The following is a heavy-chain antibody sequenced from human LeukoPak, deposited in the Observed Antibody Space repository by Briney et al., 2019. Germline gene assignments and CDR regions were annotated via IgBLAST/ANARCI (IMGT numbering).Heavy chain of an antibody. Sequence: SETLSLTCTVSGGSISSYYWSWIRQPPGKGLEWIGYIYYSGSTNCNPSLKSRVTISVDTSKNQFSLKLSSVTAADTAVYYCAREEPDYYGSGSHRDYWGQGTLVTVSS. CDR3: AREEPDYYGSGSHRDY. CDR1: GGSISSYY. V-gene: IGHV4-59*12. CDR2: IYYSGST. D-gene: IGHD3-10*01. J-gene: IGHJ4*02.